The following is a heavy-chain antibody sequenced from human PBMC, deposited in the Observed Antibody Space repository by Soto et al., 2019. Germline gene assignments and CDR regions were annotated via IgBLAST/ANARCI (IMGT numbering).Heavy chain of an antibody. Sequence: QVQLVQSGAEVKKPGSSVKVSCKASGGTFSSYTISWVRQAPGQGLEWMGRIIPNLGIANYAQKFQGRVTITADKSTSTAYMELSSLRSEDTAVYYCAQRGGYCSGGSCPRYYGMDVWGQGTTVTVSS. CDR1: GGTFSSYT. CDR3: AQRGGYCSGGSCPRYYGMDV. CDR2: IIPNLGIA. J-gene: IGHJ6*02. D-gene: IGHD2-15*01. V-gene: IGHV1-69*02.